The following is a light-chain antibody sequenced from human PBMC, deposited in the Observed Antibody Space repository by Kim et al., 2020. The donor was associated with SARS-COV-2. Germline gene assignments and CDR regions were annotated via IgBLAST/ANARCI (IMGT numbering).Light chain of an antibody. CDR1: SLRSFY. CDR2: GKN. J-gene: IGLJ2*01. CDR3: NSRDSSTDHLV. V-gene: IGLV3-19*01. Sequence: ALGQTVRITCQGDSLRSFYASWYQQKAGQAPVVVIYGKNNRPSGIPDRFSGSTSGNTASLTITGAQAEDEAVYYCNSRDSSTDHLVFGGGTKVTVL.